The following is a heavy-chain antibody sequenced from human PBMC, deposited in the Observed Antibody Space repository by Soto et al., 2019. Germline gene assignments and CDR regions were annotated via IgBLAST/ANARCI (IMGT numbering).Heavy chain of an antibody. CDR1: GYTFTRNG. CDR2: ISPNSGNT. Sequence: QVHLVQSGAEVKKPGASVNVSCKTSGYTFTRNGISWVRQAPGQGLEWMGWISPNSGNTKYAQKLQGRVIMTTDTPTSTAYMELRSLRSDDTAVYYCVKDRDSNSWPSRDVWGRGTTVTVSS. V-gene: IGHV1-18*01. J-gene: IGHJ6*02. D-gene: IGHD3-22*01. CDR3: VKDRDSNSWPSRDV.